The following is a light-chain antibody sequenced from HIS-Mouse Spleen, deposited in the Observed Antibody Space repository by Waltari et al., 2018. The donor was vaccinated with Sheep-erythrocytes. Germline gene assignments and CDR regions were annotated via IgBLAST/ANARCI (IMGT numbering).Light chain of an antibody. V-gene: IGLV2-11*01. Sequence: QSALTQPRSVSGSPGQSVTIPCTGTSSDFGCYNYVSWYQQHPGKAPKLMIYDVSKRPSGVPDRSSGSKSGNTASLTISGLQAEDEADYYCCSYAGSYNHVFATGTKVTVL. CDR3: CSYAGSYNHV. CDR1: SSDFGCYNY. CDR2: DVS. J-gene: IGLJ1*01.